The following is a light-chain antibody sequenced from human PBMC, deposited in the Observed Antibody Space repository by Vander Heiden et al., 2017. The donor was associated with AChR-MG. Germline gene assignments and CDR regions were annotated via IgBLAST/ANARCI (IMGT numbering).Light chain of an antibody. Sequence: DIVMTQSPDSLAVSLCERATINCKSSQSVLYSSKKKNYFAWYSQNPGQPPKLLSSWAATRESGVPDRFSCGGSGTDFTLTISSLQAEDVAVYYCHQYYGTPWTFGQGTKVEIK. CDR2: WAA. CDR3: HQYYGTPWT. CDR1: QSVLYSSKKKNY. J-gene: IGKJ1*01. V-gene: IGKV4-1*01.